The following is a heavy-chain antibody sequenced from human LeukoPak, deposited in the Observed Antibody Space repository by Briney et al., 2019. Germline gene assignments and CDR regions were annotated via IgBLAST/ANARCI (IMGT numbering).Heavy chain of an antibody. Sequence: GGSLRLSCAASGFTFSSYGTSWVRQAPGKGLEWVSAISGSGGSTYYADSAKGRFTISRDNSKNTLYLQMNSLRAEDTAVYYCAKVPFGELLDPDYYYYYYMDVWGKGTTVTVSS. CDR1: GFTFSSYG. CDR3: AKVPFGELLDPDYYYYYYMDV. CDR2: ISGSGGST. J-gene: IGHJ6*03. V-gene: IGHV3-23*01. D-gene: IGHD3-10*01.